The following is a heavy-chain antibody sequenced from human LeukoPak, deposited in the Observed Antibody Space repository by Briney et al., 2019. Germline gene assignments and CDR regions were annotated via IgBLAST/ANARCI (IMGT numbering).Heavy chain of an antibody. CDR1: GGSISSYY. CDR2: IYYSGST. Sequence: SETLSLTCTVSGGSISSYYWSWIRQPAGKGLEWIGYIYYSGSTNYNPSLKSRVTISVDTSKNQFSLKLSSVTAADTAVYYCARGRTDGDYDWFDYWGQGTLVTVSS. J-gene: IGHJ4*02. D-gene: IGHD4-17*01. CDR3: ARGRTDGDYDWFDY. V-gene: IGHV4-59*01.